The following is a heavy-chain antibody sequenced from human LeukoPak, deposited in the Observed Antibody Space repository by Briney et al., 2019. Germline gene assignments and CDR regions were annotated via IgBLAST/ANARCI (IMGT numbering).Heavy chain of an antibody. CDR3: AIFTVVNFDWFDP. CDR1: GFTFSSYA. CDR2: ISGSGGST. Sequence: GGSLRLSCAASGFTFSSYAMSWARQAPGKGLEWVSAISGSGGSTYYADSVKGRLTISRDNSKNTLYLQMNSLRAEDTAVYYCAIFTVVNFDWFDPWGQGTLVTVSS. J-gene: IGHJ5*02. V-gene: IGHV3-23*01. D-gene: IGHD4-23*01.